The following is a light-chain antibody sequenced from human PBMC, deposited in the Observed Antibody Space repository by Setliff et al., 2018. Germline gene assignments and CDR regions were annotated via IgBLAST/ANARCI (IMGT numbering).Light chain of an antibody. CDR1: TGTVTAGHY. CDR2: STT. V-gene: IGLV7-43*01. Sequence: QAVVTQEPSATVSPGGTVTLTCASSTGTVTAGHYSSWLQQKAGQPPRPLIFSTTNAFSWTPARMSGSLLGGKAALTLSGVQSEDEAVYYCLLYFGATVVFGGGTKVTVL. CDR3: LLYFGATVV. J-gene: IGLJ2*01.